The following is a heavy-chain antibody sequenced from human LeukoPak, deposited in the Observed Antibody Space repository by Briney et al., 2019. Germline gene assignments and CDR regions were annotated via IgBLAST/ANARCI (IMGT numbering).Heavy chain of an antibody. CDR2: ISAYNGNT. CDR3: ARVLGRIAAGTTLLGY. V-gene: IGHV1-18*01. J-gene: IGHJ4*02. D-gene: IGHD6-13*01. CDR1: GNTFTSYG. Sequence: ASVKVSCKASGNTFTSYGISWVRQAPGQGLEWMGWISAYNGNTNYAQKLQGRVTMTTDTSTSTAYMELSSLRSEDTAVYYCARVLGRIAAGTTLLGYWGQGTLVTVSS.